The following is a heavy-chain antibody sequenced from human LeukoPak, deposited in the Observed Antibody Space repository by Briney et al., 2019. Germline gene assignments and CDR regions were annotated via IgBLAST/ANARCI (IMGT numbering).Heavy chain of an antibody. V-gene: IGHV3-74*01. CDR3: VRERNNFWSGHHSIFDS. Sequence: QPGGSLRLSCAASGFIFSDHWMHWVRQAPGKGLVWLSRINNDGSSTIYADSVKGRFTFSRDNAENTLFLEMSSLRVEDTAVCYCVRERNNFWSGHHSIFDSWGQGTLVTVSS. D-gene: IGHD3-3*01. J-gene: IGHJ4*02. CDR2: INNDGSST. CDR1: GFIFSDHW.